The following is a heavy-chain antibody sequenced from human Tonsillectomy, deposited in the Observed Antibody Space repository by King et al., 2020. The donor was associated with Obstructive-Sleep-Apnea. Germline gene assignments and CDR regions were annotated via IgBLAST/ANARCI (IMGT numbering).Heavy chain of an antibody. J-gene: IGHJ4*02. CDR3: VRGGSASSEGEFDY. CDR2: SGTGGEI. Sequence: QRGEAGGGVVQPGGSMRRSGGASGFTFSIDDMHWVSHGRGKGLEWGRVSGTGGEIYYADSVKGRFTSSRENAKNSLYLQMNSLRVDDTAVYYCVRGGSASSEGEFDYWGQGILVTVSS. D-gene: IGHD3-16*01. CDR1: GFTFSIDD. V-gene: IGHV3-13*04.